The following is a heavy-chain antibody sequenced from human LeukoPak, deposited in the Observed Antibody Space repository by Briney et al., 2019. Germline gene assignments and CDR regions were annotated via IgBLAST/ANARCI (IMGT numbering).Heavy chain of an antibody. CDR2: ISWNSGSI. Sequence: PGGSLRLSCAASGFTFSSYWMSWVRQAPGKGLEWVSGISWNSGSIGYADSVKGQFTISRDNAKNSLYLQMNSLRAEDTALYYCAKANGGLPSNWFDPWGQGTLVTVSS. J-gene: IGHJ5*02. V-gene: IGHV3-9*01. CDR3: AKANGGLPSNWFDP. CDR1: GFTFSSYW. D-gene: IGHD3-10*01.